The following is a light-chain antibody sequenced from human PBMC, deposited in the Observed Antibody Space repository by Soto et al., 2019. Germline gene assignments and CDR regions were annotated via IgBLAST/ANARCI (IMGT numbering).Light chain of an antibody. Sequence: DIQMIQSPSTLSASVGDRVTITCRASQNIRSWLAWYQQKPGKAPRLLIYKASSLESGVPSRFSGSGSGAEFTLTISSLQPDDSATYYCQQYDSSSTFGGGTKVDIK. CDR2: KAS. V-gene: IGKV1-5*03. J-gene: IGKJ4*02. CDR1: QNIRSW. CDR3: QQYDSSST.